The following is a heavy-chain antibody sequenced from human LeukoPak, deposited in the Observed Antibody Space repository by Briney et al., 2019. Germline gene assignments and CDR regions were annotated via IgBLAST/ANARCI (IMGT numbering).Heavy chain of an antibody. J-gene: IGHJ4*02. V-gene: IGHV4-4*07. CDR2: TYTSGST. Sequence: PSETLSLTCTVSGASISSYYWSWIRQPAGKGLEWIGRTYTSGSTNYNPSLKSRVTMSVDTSKNQFSLKLSSVTAADTAVYYCARGYDSSGYYVLDYWGQGTLVTVSS. CDR3: ARGYDSSGYYVLDY. D-gene: IGHD3-22*01. CDR1: GASISSYY.